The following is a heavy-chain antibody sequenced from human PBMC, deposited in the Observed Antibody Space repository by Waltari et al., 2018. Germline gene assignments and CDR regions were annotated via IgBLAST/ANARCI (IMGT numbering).Heavy chain of an antibody. D-gene: IGHD3-10*01. CDR1: GGSISSYY. CDR3: AREGGGYGSGSYYASNAFDI. CDR2: IYTRGST. Sequence: QVQLQESGPGLVKPSETLSLTCTVSGGSISSYYWSWIRQPAGKGLEWIGRIYTRGSTNNNPSLKSRVPMSVDTSKNQFSLKLSSVTAADTAVYYCAREGGGYGSGSYYASNAFDIWGQGTMVTVSS. V-gene: IGHV4-4*07. J-gene: IGHJ3*02.